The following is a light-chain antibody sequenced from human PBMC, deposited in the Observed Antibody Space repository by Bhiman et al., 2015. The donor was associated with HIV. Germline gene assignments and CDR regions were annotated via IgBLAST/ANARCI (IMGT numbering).Light chain of an antibody. CDR3: QSYDNRLTAWV. CDR2: GYT. V-gene: IGLV1-40*01. J-gene: IGLJ3*02. Sequence: QSVLTQPPSVSGAPGQRVTISCTGSSSNIGAGYDVHWYQQLPGTAPKLLIYGYTHRPSGISDRFSGSKSGASASLAITGLQAEDEADYYCQSYDNRLTAWVFGGGTKLTVL. CDR1: SSNIGAGYD.